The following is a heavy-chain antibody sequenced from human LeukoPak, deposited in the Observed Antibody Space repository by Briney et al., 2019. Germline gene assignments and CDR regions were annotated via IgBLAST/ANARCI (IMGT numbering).Heavy chain of an antibody. Sequence: GGSLKLSCAASGFTFASYAMNWVRQAPGKGLEWVSGIYSDGGTNTGRTFYADSVKGRFTISRDNSKNTLYLQMNSLRAEDTAVYYCARDPSAVAGYDFDYWGQGTLVTVSS. D-gene: IGHD6-19*01. CDR1: GFTFASYA. J-gene: IGHJ4*02. CDR3: ARDPSAVAGYDFDY. CDR2: IYSDGGTNTGRT. V-gene: IGHV3-23*01.